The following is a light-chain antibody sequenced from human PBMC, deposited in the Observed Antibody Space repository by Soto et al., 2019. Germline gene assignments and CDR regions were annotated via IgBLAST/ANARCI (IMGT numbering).Light chain of an antibody. V-gene: IGLV1-40*01. J-gene: IGLJ3*02. CDR1: SSNIGAGYD. Sequence: QSVLTQPPSVSGAPGQRVTISCTGSSSNIGAGYDVHWYQQLPGTAPKLLISGNSNRPSGVPDRFSGSKSGTSASLAITGLQAEEAADYSRQSSDSSLSGWVFGGGTKLTVL. CDR3: QSSDSSLSGWV. CDR2: GNS.